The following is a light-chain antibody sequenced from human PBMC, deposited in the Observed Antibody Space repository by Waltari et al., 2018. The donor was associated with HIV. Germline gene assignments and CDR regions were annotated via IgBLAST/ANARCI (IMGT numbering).Light chain of an antibody. CDR1: SGHSSSA. Sequence: QLVLTQSPSASASLGASVKLTCTLSSGHSSSAIAWHQQQPEKGPRYLMTLNSDGSHSKGDGIPDRFSGSSSGAERYLTISSLQSEDEADYYCQTWGTGTWVFGGGTKLTVL. J-gene: IGLJ3*02. CDR3: QTWGTGTWV. CDR2: LNSDGSH. V-gene: IGLV4-69*01.